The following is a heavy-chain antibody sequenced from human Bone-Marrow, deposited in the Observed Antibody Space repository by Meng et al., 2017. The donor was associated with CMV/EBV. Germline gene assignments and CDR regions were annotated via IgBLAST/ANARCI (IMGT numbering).Heavy chain of an antibody. CDR2: IYSGGST. D-gene: IGHD6-13*01. J-gene: IGHJ4*02. CDR1: GFTVSSNY. Sequence: GESLKISCAASGFTVSSNYMSWVRQAPGKGLEWVSVIYSGGSTYYADSVKGRFTISRDNSKNTLYLQMNSLRAEDTAVYYCARVAAAGRLLSLHFDYWGQGTRVTGYS. V-gene: IGHV3-53*01. CDR3: ARVAAAGRLLSLHFDY.